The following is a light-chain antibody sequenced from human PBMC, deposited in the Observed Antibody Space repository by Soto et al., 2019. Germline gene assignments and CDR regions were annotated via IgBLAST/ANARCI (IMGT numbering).Light chain of an antibody. CDR3: AKWDDSLRVYV. Sequence: QSVLPQPPSASGTPGQRVTISCSTSSSRSGSNYVYWYQQLPGTAPKLLIDRNDQRPSGVPDRFSGSKSGTSASLAISGLRSEDEADYYCAKWDDSLRVYVFGTGTKVTVL. J-gene: IGLJ1*01. CDR2: RND. CDR1: SSRSGSNY. V-gene: IGLV1-47*01.